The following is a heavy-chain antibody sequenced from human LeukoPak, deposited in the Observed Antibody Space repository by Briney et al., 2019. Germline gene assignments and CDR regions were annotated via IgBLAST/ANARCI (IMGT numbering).Heavy chain of an antibody. Sequence: GGSLRLSCVVSGFTFSDYAMSWVRQAPEKGLDWVSVISGSAHKIRYADSVKGRFTISRDNSENTVYLQMNNLRAEDTALYYCAVRPTGYSSGYVYWGQGALVTVSS. V-gene: IGHV3-23*01. D-gene: IGHD5-18*01. CDR2: ISGSAHKI. CDR3: AVRPTGYSSGYVY. CDR1: GFTFSDYA. J-gene: IGHJ4*02.